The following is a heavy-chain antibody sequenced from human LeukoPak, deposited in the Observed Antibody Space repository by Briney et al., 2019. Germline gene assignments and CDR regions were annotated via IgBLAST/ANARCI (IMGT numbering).Heavy chain of an antibody. V-gene: IGHV3-23*01. CDR1: GFTFSSYA. CDR3: ATTGINSGSYYNY. CDR2: ISGSGGST. J-gene: IGHJ4*02. Sequence: GGSLRLSCAASGFTFSSYAMSWVRQAPGKGLEWVSAISGSGGSTYYADPVKGRFTISRDNSKHMLYLQMNSLRAEDTAVYYCATTGINSGSYYNYWGQGTLVTVSS. D-gene: IGHD1-26*01.